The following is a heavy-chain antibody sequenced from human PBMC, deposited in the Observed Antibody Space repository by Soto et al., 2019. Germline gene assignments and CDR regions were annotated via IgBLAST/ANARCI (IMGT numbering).Heavy chain of an antibody. CDR3: ARDLNYGLFDY. CDR2: ISSSSSTI. J-gene: IGHJ4*02. Sequence: GGSLRLSCAASGFAFTRYWMNWVRQAPGKGLEWVSYISSSSSTIYYADSVKGRFTISRDNAKNSLYLQMNSLRAEDTAVYYCARDLNYGLFDYWGQGTLVTVSS. V-gene: IGHV3-48*01. CDR1: GFAFTRYW. D-gene: IGHD4-17*01.